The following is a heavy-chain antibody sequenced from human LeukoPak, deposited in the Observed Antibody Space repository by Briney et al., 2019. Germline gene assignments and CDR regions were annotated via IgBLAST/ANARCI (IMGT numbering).Heavy chain of an antibody. V-gene: IGHV4-61*02. CDR3: ARDLNFDY. CDR1: GGSISSGSYY. Sequence: PSQTLSLTCTVSGGSISSGSYYWSWIRQPAGKGLEWIGRIYTSGSTNYNPSLKSRVTISVDTSKNQFSLKLSSVTAADTAVYYCARDLNFDYWGQGTLVTVSS. J-gene: IGHJ4*02. CDR2: IYTSGST.